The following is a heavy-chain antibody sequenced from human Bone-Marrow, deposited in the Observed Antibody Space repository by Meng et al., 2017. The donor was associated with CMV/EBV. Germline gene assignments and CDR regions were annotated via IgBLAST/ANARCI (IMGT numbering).Heavy chain of an antibody. V-gene: IGHV3-30*19. CDR3: ARAPTELRGAFDI. Sequence: GGSLRLSCAASGFTFSSYGMHWVRQAPGKGLEWVAVISYDGSNKYYADSVKGRFTISRDNSKNTLYLQMNSLRAEDTAVYYCARAPTELRGAFDIWGQGTMVTVSS. CDR1: GFTFSSYG. CDR2: ISYDGSNK. J-gene: IGHJ3*02. D-gene: IGHD1-26*01.